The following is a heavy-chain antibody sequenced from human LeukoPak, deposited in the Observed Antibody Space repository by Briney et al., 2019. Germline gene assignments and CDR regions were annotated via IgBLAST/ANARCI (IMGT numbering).Heavy chain of an antibody. CDR3: ARGTYDYVWGSYRYVDY. CDR1: GFTVSSNS. CDR2: IYSGTI. J-gene: IGHJ4*02. Sequence: GGSLRLSCTVSGFTVSSNSMSWVRQAPGKGLEWVSFIYSGTIHYSDSVKGRFTISRDNSKNTLYLQMNSLRAEDTAVYYCARGTYDYVWGSYRYVDYWGQGTLVTVSS. V-gene: IGHV3-53*01. D-gene: IGHD3-16*02.